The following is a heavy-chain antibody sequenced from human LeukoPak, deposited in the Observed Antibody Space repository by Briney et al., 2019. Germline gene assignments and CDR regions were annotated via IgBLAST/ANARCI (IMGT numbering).Heavy chain of an antibody. V-gene: IGHV1-58*02. J-gene: IGHJ1*01. CDR1: GFTFTSSA. CDR3: AADMYGGNAAAEYFQH. CDR2: IVVGSGNT. D-gene: IGHD4-23*01. Sequence: SVKVSCKASGFTFTSSAMQWVRQARGQRLEWIGWIVVGSGNTNYAQKFQERVTITRDMSTSTAYMELSSLRSEDTAVYYCAADMYGGNAAAEYFQHWGQGTLVTVSS.